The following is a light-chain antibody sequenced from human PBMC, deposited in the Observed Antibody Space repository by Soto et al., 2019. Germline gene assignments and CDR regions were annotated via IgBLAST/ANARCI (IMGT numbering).Light chain of an antibody. CDR3: CSCTSTSTLV. CDR1: SSDAGGYNF. Sequence: QSVLTQPASVSGAPGQSITISCIGTSSDAGGYNFVSWYQHQPGKAPKLLIYEVSNRPSGVSHRFSGSKSGNTASLTIPGVQSEDEYDYPCCSCTSTSTLVFGSGTKLTVL. CDR2: EVS. J-gene: IGLJ1*01. V-gene: IGLV2-14*01.